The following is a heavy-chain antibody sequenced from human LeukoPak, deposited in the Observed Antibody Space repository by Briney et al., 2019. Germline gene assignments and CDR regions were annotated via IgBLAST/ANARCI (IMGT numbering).Heavy chain of an antibody. CDR1: GYTFTGYY. Sequence: ASVKVSCKASGYTFTGYYIHWVRQAPGQGLEWMGWISAYNGNTNYAQKLQGRVTMTTDTSTSTAYMELRSLRSDDTAVYYCARDARPKYSSSWYYYYYGMDVWGQGTTVTVSS. CDR3: ARDARPKYSSSWYYYYYGMDV. J-gene: IGHJ6*02. CDR2: ISAYNGNT. D-gene: IGHD6-13*01. V-gene: IGHV1-18*04.